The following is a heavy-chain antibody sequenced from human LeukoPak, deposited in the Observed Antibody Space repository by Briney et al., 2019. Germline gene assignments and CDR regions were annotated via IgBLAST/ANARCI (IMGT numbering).Heavy chain of an antibody. D-gene: IGHD3-3*01. CDR3: ARHYGAYMSGWQTPSTPFEH. V-gene: IGHV4-39*01. Sequence: SETLSLACTVSGGSISSSSYYWGWIRQPPGEGLEWIGSIYYGGSSFYNPSLKSRVTMSVDTSKNTFSLNLSSVTAADTAIYYCARHYGAYMSGWQTPSTPFEHWGQGNPVTVSS. CDR1: GGSISSSSYY. CDR2: IYYGGSS. J-gene: IGHJ4*02.